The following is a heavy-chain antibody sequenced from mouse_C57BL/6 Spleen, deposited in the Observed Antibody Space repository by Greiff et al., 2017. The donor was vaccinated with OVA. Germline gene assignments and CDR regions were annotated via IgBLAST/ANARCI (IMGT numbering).Heavy chain of an antibody. Sequence: VQLQQSGPGLVKPSQSLSLTCSVTGYSITSGYYWNWIRQFPGNKLEWMGYISYDGSNNYNPSLKNRISITRDTSKNQFFLKLNSVTTEDTATYYCARDGSSSGLYAYWGQGTLVTVSA. V-gene: IGHV3-6*01. J-gene: IGHJ3*01. CDR3: ARDGSSSGLYAY. D-gene: IGHD1-1*01. CDR2: ISYDGSN. CDR1: GYSITSGYY.